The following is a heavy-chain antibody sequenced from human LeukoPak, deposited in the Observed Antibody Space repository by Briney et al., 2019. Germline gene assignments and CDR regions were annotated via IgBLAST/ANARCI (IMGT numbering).Heavy chain of an antibody. D-gene: IGHD3-3*01. V-gene: IGHV3-23*01. Sequence: GGSLRLSCAVSGFTFSNYAMSWVRQAPGKGLEWVSGISGSGGSTYYADSVKGRFTISRDNSKNTLYLQMNSLRAEDTAVYYCAKFPRFTLKGITIFGVVIGGPYYFDYWGQGTLVTVSS. CDR1: GFTFSNYA. CDR2: ISGSGGST. J-gene: IGHJ4*02. CDR3: AKFPRFTLKGITIFGVVIGGPYYFDY.